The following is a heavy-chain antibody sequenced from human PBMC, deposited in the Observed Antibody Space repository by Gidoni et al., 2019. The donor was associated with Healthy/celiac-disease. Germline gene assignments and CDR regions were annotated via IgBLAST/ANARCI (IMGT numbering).Heavy chain of an antibody. V-gene: IGHV3-48*01. CDR2: ISSSSSTI. CDR1: GCTVSSDS. J-gene: IGHJ4*02. CDR3: ARGHPPNWNYAPRNFDY. Sequence: EVQLVEAGGGLVQPGGCLRLSCAASGCTVSSDSMNWARQAQGKGLGWFSYISSSSSTIYFADSVKGRFTISRDNAKNSLYLQMNSLRAEDTAVYYCARGHPPNWNYAPRNFDYWGQGTLVTVSS. D-gene: IGHD1-7*01.